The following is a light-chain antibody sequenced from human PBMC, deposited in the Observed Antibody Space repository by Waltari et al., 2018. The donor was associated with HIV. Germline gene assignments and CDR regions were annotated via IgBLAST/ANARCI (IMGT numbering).Light chain of an antibody. J-gene: IGKJ4*01. CDR1: QNINKW. Sequence: DIQMTQSPATLSASVGDRVTISCRASQNINKWLPWYQQTPGKPPKFLLYHASSLESGVPARFRGSGSGTLFTLTINSLQPADFATYYCQQYHAYPVTFGGGTKVESK. V-gene: IGKV1-5*01. CDR2: HAS. CDR3: QQYHAYPVT.